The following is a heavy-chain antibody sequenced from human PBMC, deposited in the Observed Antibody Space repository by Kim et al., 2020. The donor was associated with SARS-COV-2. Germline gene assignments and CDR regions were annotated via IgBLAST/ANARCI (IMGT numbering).Heavy chain of an antibody. J-gene: IGHJ4*02. V-gene: IGHV3-30*04. CDR1: GFTFSSYA. D-gene: IGHD3-10*01. CDR2: ISYDGSNK. CDR3: AGGSGSYYFDY. Sequence: GGSLRLSCAASGFTFSSYAMHWVRQAPGKGLEWVAVISYDGSNKYYADSVKGRFTISRDNSKNTLYLQMNSLRAEDTAVYYCAGGSGSYYFDYWGQGTLGTISS.